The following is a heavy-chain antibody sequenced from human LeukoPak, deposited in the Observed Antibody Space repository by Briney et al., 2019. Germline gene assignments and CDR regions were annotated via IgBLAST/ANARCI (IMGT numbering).Heavy chain of an antibody. D-gene: IGHD6-19*01. CDR2: LSSDGTDK. J-gene: IGHJ4*02. V-gene: IGHV3-30-3*01. CDR1: GFTFSRYA. CDR3: ARDLSGAADYYFDY. Sequence: GRSLRLSCAASGFTFSRYAMHWVRQAPGKGLEWVAVLSSDGTDKHYADSVKGRFTISRDNSKNTLYLQMNSLRGEDTAVYYCARDLSGAADYYFDYWGQGTLVTVFS.